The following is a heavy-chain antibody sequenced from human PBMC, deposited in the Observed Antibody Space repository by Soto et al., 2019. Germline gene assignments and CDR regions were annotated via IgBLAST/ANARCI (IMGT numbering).Heavy chain of an antibody. CDR3: VRDGTKTLRDWFDP. D-gene: IGHD1-1*01. CDR1: GASISGFY. CDR2: IYATGTT. J-gene: IGHJ5*02. V-gene: IGHV4-4*07. Sequence: SETLSLTCTVSGASISGFYWSWIRKSAGKGLEWIGRIYATGTTDYNPSLKSRVMMPVDTSKKQFSLKLRSVTAADTAVYYCVRDGTKTLRDWFDPWGQGISVTVSS.